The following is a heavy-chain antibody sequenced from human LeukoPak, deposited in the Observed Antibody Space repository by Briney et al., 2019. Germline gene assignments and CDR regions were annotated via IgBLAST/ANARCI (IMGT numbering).Heavy chain of an antibody. CDR1: GFTLRSYW. V-gene: IGHV3-7*01. D-gene: IGHD2-8*02. CDR2: IKQDGSGK. J-gene: IGHJ4*02. CDR3: AREGTVGYYFDN. Sequence: PGGSLRLSCAASGFTLRSYWMSWVRQAPGRGLEWVANIKQDGSGKYYVDSVKGRFTISRDNAKNSLYLQMNSLRAEDTALYYCAREGTVGYYFDNWGQGTLVTVSS.